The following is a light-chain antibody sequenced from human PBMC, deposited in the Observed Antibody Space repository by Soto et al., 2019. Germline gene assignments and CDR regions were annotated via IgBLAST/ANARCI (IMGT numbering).Light chain of an antibody. CDR3: QQYNSYSIT. V-gene: IGKV1-5*03. CDR2: KAS. CDR1: QSISSW. Sequence: DIQMTQSPSTLSASVGDRVTMTCRASQSISSWLAWYQQKPGKAPKLLIYKASSLESGVPSRFSGSGSGTEFTLTISSLQPDDFATYYCQQYNSYSITFGQGTRLE. J-gene: IGKJ5*01.